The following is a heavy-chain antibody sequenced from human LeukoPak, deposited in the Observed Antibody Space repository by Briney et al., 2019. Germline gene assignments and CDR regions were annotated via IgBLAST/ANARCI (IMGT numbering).Heavy chain of an antibody. Sequence: SETLSLTCAVYGGSFSGYYWSWIRQPPGKGLEWIGEINHSGSTNYNPSLKSRVTISVDTSKNQFSLKLSSVTAADTAVYYCAREEGYDILTGYFSFWGQGTMVTVSS. V-gene: IGHV4-34*01. J-gene: IGHJ3*01. CDR2: INHSGST. CDR1: GGSFSGYY. CDR3: AREEGYDILTGYFSF. D-gene: IGHD3-9*01.